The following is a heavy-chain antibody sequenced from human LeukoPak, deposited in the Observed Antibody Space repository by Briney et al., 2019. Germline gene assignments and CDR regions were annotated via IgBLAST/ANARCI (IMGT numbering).Heavy chain of an antibody. Sequence: PGRSLRLSCVASGFTFSSTGIHWVRQAPGKAPEWVALISYHGINKYYADSVRGRFTISRDNSKNTLYLQMNSLRPEDTAVYYYARDMSSSGWYFDYWGQGTLVTVSS. D-gene: IGHD6-13*01. CDR2: ISYHGINK. J-gene: IGHJ4*02. CDR1: GFTFSSTG. V-gene: IGHV3-30*03. CDR3: ARDMSSSGWYFDY.